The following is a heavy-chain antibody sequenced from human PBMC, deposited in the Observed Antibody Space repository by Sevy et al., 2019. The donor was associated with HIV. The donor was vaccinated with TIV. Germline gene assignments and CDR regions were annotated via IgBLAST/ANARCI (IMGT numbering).Heavy chain of an antibody. CDR3: ASSLGELSFFYYYYMDV. Sequence: GGSLRLSCAASGFTFSSYWMSWVRQAPGKGLEWVANIKQDGSEKYYVDSVKGRFTISRDNAKNSLYLQMNSLIAEDTAVYYCASSLGELSFFYYYYMDVWGKGTTVTVSS. D-gene: IGHD3-16*02. CDR1: GFTFSSYW. V-gene: IGHV3-7*01. J-gene: IGHJ6*03. CDR2: IKQDGSEK.